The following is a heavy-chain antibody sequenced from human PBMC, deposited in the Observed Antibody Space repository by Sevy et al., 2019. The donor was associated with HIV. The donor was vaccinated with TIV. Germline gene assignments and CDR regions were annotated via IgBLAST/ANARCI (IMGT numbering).Heavy chain of an antibody. J-gene: IGHJ4*02. V-gene: IGHV3-23*01. CDR2: ISHTSESS. CDR1: GFTLSSYV. Sequence: GGSLRLSCAASGFTLSSYVMSWVRHSPGKGLEWVSTISHTSESSNYADSVKGRFTISRDNSKNPLYLQMNSLRVEDTAVYYWAGRRVGDFWSGSVRGPWAGGPLFDYWGQGTLVTVSS. D-gene: IGHD3-3*01. CDR3: AGRRVGDFWSGSVRGPWAGGPLFDY.